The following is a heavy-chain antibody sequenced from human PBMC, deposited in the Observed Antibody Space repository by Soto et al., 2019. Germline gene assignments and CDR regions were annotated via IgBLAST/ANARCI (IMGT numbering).Heavy chain of an antibody. CDR3: ARGGDTSGSWPRY. J-gene: IGHJ4*01. CDR1: GFTFSSYS. D-gene: IGHD3-22*01. V-gene: IGHV3-21*01. CDR2: ISSSSRYI. Sequence: GGSLRLSCAGSGFTFSSYSMNWVRQAPGKGLEWVSSISSSSRYIYYADSVKGRFTISRDDAENSLYLQVNSLRVEDTAVYYCARGGDTSGSWPRYWGSGTLVTVSS.